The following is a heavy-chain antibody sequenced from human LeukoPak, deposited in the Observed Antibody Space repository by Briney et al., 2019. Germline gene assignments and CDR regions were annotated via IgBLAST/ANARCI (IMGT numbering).Heavy chain of an antibody. Sequence: PGGSLRLSCAASGFTFDDYAMHWVRQAPGKGLEWVSGISWNSGSIGYAGSVKGRFTISRDNAKNSLYLQMNSLRAEDTALYYCAKDQPRAYTAYYYGSGSYYLRAIWGQGQWSPSLQ. J-gene: IGHJ3*02. CDR3: AKDQPRAYTAYYYGSGSYYLRAI. CDR1: GFTFDDYA. D-gene: IGHD3-10*01. V-gene: IGHV3-9*01. CDR2: ISWNSGSI.